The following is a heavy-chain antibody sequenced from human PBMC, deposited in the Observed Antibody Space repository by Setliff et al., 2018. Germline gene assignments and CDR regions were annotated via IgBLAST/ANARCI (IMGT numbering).Heavy chain of an antibody. CDR1: GYSFTSYW. Sequence: GESLKISCKGSGYSFTSYWIGWVCQMPGKGLEWKGIIYPGDSDTRYSPSFQGRVTISADKSISTAYLQWSSLKASDTAMYYCARQAVAGSDAFDIWGQGTMVTVSS. V-gene: IGHV5-51*01. J-gene: IGHJ3*02. D-gene: IGHD6-19*01. CDR2: IYPGDSDT. CDR3: ARQAVAGSDAFDI.